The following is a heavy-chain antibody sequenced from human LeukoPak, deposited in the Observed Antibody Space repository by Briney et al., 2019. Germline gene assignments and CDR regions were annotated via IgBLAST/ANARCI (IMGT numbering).Heavy chain of an antibody. CDR1: GYTFTSYY. Sequence: ASVKVSCKASGYTFTSYYMHWVRQAPGQGLEWIGIINPSGGSTSYAQKFQGRVTMTRDTSTSTVYMELSSLRSEDTAVYYCARVQGYKRGVHAFDIWGQGTMVTVSS. V-gene: IGHV1-46*01. D-gene: IGHD5-24*01. CDR3: ARVQGYKRGVHAFDI. CDR2: INPSGGST. J-gene: IGHJ3*02.